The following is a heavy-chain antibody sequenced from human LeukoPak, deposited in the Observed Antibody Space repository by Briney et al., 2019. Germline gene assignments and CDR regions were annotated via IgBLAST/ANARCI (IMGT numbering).Heavy chain of an antibody. CDR2: ISSSGTG. V-gene: IGHV3-11*04. D-gene: IGHD2-21*02. CDR3: ARPAYCGGNCYYFPDY. CDR1: RFTFSDYF. Sequence: GGSLRLSCAASRFTFSDYFMSWIRQAPGKGLEWLSHISSSGTGYYTDSVKGRATISRDNAKNSLYLQMNSLRAEDTAVYYCARPAYCGGNCYYFPDYWGQGTLVTVSS. J-gene: IGHJ4*02.